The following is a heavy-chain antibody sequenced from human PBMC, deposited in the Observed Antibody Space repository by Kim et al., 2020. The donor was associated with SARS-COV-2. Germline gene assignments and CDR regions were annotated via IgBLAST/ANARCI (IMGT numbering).Heavy chain of an antibody. J-gene: IGHJ6*02. CDR3: ARFPKMVVRALDCSGGSCYRGSWDNYYYYGMDV. CDR2: IIPILGIA. CDR1: GGTFSSYT. V-gene: IGHV1-69*02. Sequence: SVKVSCKASGGTFSSYTISWVRQAPGQGLEWMGRIIPILGIANYAQKFQGRVTITADKSTSTTYMELSSLRSEDTAVYYCARFPKMVVRALDCSGGSCYRGSWDNYYYYGMDVWGQGTTVTVSS. D-gene: IGHD2-15*01.